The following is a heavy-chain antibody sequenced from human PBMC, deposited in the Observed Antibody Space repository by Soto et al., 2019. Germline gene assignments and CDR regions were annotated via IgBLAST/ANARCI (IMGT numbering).Heavy chain of an antibody. D-gene: IGHD1-7*01. V-gene: IGHV4-4*02. CDR2: IYRTGST. CDR1: GGSFTSNNC. CDR3: ASRDPGTSVDY. J-gene: IGHJ4*02. Sequence: PSETLSLTCAVPGGSFTSNNCWTWVRQPPGQGLEWIGEIYRTGSTNYNPSLKSRVTISLDKSENQFSLKVTSLTAADTAVYYCASRDPGTSVDYWGQGTLVTVSS.